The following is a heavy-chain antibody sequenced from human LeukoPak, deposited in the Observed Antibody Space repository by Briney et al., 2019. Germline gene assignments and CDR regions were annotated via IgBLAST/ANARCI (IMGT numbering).Heavy chain of an antibody. J-gene: IGHJ4*02. CDR3: DY. Sequence: GGSLRLSCAASGFTFSSYAMSWVRQAPGKGLVGVSRINDDGRSTSYADSVKGRFTISRDNAKNTLYLQMNSLRAEDTAVYYCDYWGQGTLVTVSS. CDR2: INDDGRST. CDR1: GFTFSSYA. V-gene: IGHV3-74*01.